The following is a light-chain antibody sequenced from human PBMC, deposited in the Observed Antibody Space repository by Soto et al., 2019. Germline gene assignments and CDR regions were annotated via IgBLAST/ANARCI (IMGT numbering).Light chain of an antibody. V-gene: IGKV1-9*01. CDR3: QQFKSYPLT. Sequence: DLQLTQSPSFLSASIGDRVTITCRASQGISSYLAWYQQKPGKAPKPLIYAASTLQSGVPSRFSGSGSGTEFSLTISNLQPEDFATYYCQQFKSYPLTFGGGTKVDI. CDR2: AAS. J-gene: IGKJ4*01. CDR1: QGISSY.